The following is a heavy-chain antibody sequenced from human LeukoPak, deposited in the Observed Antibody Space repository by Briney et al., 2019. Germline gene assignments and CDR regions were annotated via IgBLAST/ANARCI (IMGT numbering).Heavy chain of an antibody. CDR3: ARDIRNYYDSGAYGWFDP. J-gene: IGHJ5*02. CDR1: GFIFPTYG. CDR2: IYPDGNNK. Sequence: PGGSLRLSCAASGFIFPTYGMHWVRQAPGKGLEWVACIYPDGNNKDYADSVKGRFTISRDNSKNTVYLQMNSLRAEDTATYYCARDIRNYYDSGAYGWFDPWGQGTLVPVSS. D-gene: IGHD3-10*01. V-gene: IGHV3-30*12.